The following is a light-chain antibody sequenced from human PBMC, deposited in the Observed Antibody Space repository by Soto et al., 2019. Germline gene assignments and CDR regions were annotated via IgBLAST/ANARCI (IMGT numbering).Light chain of an antibody. CDR2: VEGSGSY. V-gene: IGLV4-60*03. CDR3: ETWNSYTRV. Sequence: QSVLTQTSSASASVGSSVKLTCSLSSGHSTHIIAWHQQQPGKAPRHLMNVEGSGSYNKGSGVPDRFSGSSSGADRYLTISNLQSEDEADYSCETWNSYTRVFGGGTQLTVL. J-gene: IGLJ3*02. CDR1: SGHSTHI.